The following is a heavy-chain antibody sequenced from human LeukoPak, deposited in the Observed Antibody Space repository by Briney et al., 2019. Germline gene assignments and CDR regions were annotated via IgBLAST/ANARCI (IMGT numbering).Heavy chain of an antibody. V-gene: IGHV3-30*03. Sequence: GRSLRLSCAASGFTFSSYGMHWVRQAPGKGLEWVAVISYDGSNKYYADSVKGRFTISRDNSKNTLYLQMNSLRAEDTAVYYCARFDSSSWYPVGWFDPWGQGTLVTVSS. D-gene: IGHD6-13*01. CDR2: ISYDGSNK. CDR1: GFTFSSYG. CDR3: ARFDSSSWYPVGWFDP. J-gene: IGHJ5*02.